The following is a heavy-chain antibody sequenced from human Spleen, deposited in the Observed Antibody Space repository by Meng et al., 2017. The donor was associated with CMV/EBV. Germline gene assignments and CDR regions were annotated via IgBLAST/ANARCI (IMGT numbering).Heavy chain of an antibody. D-gene: IGHD3-22*01. J-gene: IGHJ4*02. V-gene: IGHV3-30*02. Sequence: GESLKISCAASGFTFSSYGMHWVRRAPGKGLEWVTFIRYDGITTNYLDSVKGRFTISRDNSKNTLYLQMNSLRAEDTAVYYCAKDQDYDSTGYYYLDNWGQGTLVTVSS. CDR2: IRYDGITT. CDR3: AKDQDYDSTGYYYLDN. CDR1: GFTFSSYG.